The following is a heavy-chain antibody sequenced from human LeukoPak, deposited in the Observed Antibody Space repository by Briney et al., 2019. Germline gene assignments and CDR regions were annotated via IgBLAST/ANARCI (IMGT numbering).Heavy chain of an antibody. D-gene: IGHD1-26*01. Sequence: PSETLSLTCTVSGGSVSSDSYYWVWVRQPPGKGLEWTGSINYSGTTFYSSSLKSRITLSMDASKNQFFLRLTSVTAADTAVYYCARLGTYSGNLFDNWGQGTLVTVSS. CDR1: GGSVSSDSYY. V-gene: IGHV4-39*01. CDR3: ARLGTYSGNLFDN. CDR2: INYSGTT. J-gene: IGHJ4*02.